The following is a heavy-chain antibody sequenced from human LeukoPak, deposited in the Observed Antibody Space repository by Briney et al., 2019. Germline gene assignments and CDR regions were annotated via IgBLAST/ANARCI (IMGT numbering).Heavy chain of an antibody. Sequence: PGRSLRLSCAASGFTFDDYGMHWVRQAPGKGLEWVSGISWNSGSLGYADSVKGRFTISRDNAKNSLYLQMNSLRADDTALYYCAKGRSRSYDSRQGWIDPWGQGTLVTVSS. J-gene: IGHJ5*02. V-gene: IGHV3-9*01. CDR1: GFTFDDYG. D-gene: IGHD3-22*01. CDR3: AKGRSRSYDSRQGWIDP. CDR2: ISWNSGSL.